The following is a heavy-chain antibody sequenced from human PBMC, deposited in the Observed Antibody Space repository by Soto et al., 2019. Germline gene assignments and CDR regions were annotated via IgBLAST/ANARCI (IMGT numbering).Heavy chain of an antibody. CDR1: GFTFSNYW. D-gene: IGHD3-22*01. V-gene: IGHV3-7*04. CDR2: IKQDGSQK. CDR3: ARGDYYESSGPFSAAFDI. J-gene: IGHJ3*02. Sequence: GGSLRLSCAASGFTFSNYWMSWVRQAPGKGLEWVANIKQDGSQKWYVDSVKGRFTISRDNAKNSLYLQMNSLRAEDTAVYYCARGDYYESSGPFSAAFDIWGQGTMVTVS.